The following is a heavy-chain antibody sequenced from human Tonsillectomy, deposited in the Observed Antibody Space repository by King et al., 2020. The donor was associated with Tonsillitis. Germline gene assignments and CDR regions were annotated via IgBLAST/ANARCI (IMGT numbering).Heavy chain of an antibody. CDR3: ATNAIGSDVSAYRDFRH. J-gene: IGHJ1*01. Sequence: QLVQSGAELRKPGASVTVSCRTSGDTFTGHFVHWVRQAPGQGLEWMGWINPKSGDTNYVPKFQGRVTLSGDLSITTAYMGLSNLSPDDTAVYYCATNAIGSDVSAYRDFRHWGQGTLVTVSS. CDR2: INPKSGDT. CDR1: GDTFTGHF. D-gene: IGHD2-8*01. V-gene: IGHV1-2*02.